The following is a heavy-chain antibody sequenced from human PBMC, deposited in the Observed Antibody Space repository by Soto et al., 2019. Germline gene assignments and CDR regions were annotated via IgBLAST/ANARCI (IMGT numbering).Heavy chain of an antibody. J-gene: IGHJ4*02. CDR1: GGGVYSDGYY. V-gene: IGHV4-39*02. CDR2: IYYSGST. CDR3: ARGRRTTGTIDY. Sequence: PSETLSLTCTVSGGGVYSDGYYWGWIRRPPGQGLEWIGNIYYSGSTYYNPSLKSRVTISLDTSKNQFSLRLSAVTAADTAVYYCARGRRTTGTIDYWGQGTLVTVS. D-gene: IGHD4-17*01.